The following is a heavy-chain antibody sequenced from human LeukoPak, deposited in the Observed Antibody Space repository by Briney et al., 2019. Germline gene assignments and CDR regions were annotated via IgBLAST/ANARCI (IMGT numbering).Heavy chain of an antibody. CDR1: GGTFSSYA. CDR3: ATLSTGYTSTDY. D-gene: IGHD3-9*01. V-gene: IGHV1-69*13. J-gene: IGHJ4*02. Sequence: GASVKVSCKASGGTFSSYAISWVRQAPGQGLEWMGGIIPIFGTANYAQKFQGRVTITADESTSTAYMELSSLRSEDTAVYYCATLSTGYTSTDYWGQGTLVTVSS. CDR2: IIPIFGTA.